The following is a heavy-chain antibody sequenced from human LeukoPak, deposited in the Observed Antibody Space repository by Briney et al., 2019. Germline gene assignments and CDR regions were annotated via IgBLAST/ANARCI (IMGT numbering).Heavy chain of an antibody. CDR2: ISGSGGST. Sequence: GGSLRLSCAASGFTFSSYAMSWVRQAPGKGLEWVSAISGSGGSTYYADSVKGRFTISRDNSKNTLYLQMNSLRAEDTAVYYCAKETTTTYYDFWSGYSLDYWRQGTLVTVSS. D-gene: IGHD3-3*01. J-gene: IGHJ4*02. V-gene: IGHV3-23*01. CDR1: GFTFSSYA. CDR3: AKETTTTYYDFWSGYSLDY.